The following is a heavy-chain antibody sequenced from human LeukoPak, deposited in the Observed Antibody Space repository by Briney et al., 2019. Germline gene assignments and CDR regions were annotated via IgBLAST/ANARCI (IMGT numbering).Heavy chain of an antibody. D-gene: IGHD6-6*01. CDR2: ISSSGSTI. Sequence: GGSLRLSCAASGFTFSDYYMSWIRQAPGKGLEWVSYISSSGSTIYYADSVKGRFTSRDNAKNSLYLQMNSLRAEDTAVYYCASGLEYSSSFGAFDIWGQGTMVTVSS. J-gene: IGHJ3*02. V-gene: IGHV3-11*04. CDR3: ASGLEYSSSFGAFDI. CDR1: GFTFSDYY.